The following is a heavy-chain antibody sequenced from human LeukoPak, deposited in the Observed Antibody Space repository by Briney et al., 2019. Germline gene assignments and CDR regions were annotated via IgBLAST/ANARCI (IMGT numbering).Heavy chain of an antibody. CDR1: GFSFSAYA. CDR3: ARDPNGDYIGAFDM. Sequence: GGSLRLSCTASGFSFSAYAMMWVRQAPGKGPEWVSAIRGSGVNTYYADSVKGRFTISRDNSKYTLFLQMNSLRAEDTAVYYCARDPNGDYIGAFDMWGPGTMVTVSS. D-gene: IGHD4-17*01. V-gene: IGHV3-23*01. CDR2: IRGSGVNT. J-gene: IGHJ3*02.